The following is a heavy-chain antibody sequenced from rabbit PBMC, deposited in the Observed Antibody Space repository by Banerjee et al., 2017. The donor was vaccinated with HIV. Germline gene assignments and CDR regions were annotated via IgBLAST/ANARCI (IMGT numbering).Heavy chain of an antibody. Sequence: QEQLEESGGDLVKPEGSLTLSRKASGFTLSRYWMCWVRQAPGKGLEWIACIYTGSSGTTWYASWAKGRFTISKTSSTTVTLQMTSLTAADTATYFCTRDPGYYTLWGPGTLVTVS. D-gene: IGHD1-1*01. CDR1: GFTLSRYW. CDR2: IYTGSSGTT. V-gene: IGHV1S45*01. CDR3: TRDPGYYTL. J-gene: IGHJ4*01.